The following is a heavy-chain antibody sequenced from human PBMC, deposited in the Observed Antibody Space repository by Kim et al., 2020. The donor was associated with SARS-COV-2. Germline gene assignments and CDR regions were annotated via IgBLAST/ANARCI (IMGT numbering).Heavy chain of an antibody. CDR1: GGTFSSYA. V-gene: IGHV1-69*13. Sequence: SVKVSCKASGGTFSSYAISWVRQAPGQGLEWMGGIIPIFGTANYVQKFQGRATITADESTSTAYMELSSLRSEDTAVYYCARDNYDYIWGSYRNFDYWGQGTLVTVSS. J-gene: IGHJ4*02. CDR2: IIPIFGTA. D-gene: IGHD3-16*02. CDR3: ARDNYDYIWGSYRNFDY.